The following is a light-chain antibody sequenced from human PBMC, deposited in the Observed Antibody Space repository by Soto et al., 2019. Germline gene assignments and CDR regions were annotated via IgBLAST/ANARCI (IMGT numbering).Light chain of an antibody. CDR1: SSDVGGYNF. Sequence: QSALTQPASVSGSPEQSIPISCTGTSSDVGGYNFVSWYQQHPGKAPKVIIYEVSNRPSGASNRCSGSKSGDTASLTISGLQAEDEADYYCSSYTSSSTVVFGGGTKLTVL. V-gene: IGLV2-14*01. CDR2: EVS. J-gene: IGLJ2*01. CDR3: SSYTSSSTVV.